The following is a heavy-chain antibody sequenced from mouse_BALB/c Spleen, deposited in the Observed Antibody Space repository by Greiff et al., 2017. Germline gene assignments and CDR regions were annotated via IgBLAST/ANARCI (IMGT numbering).Heavy chain of an antibody. V-gene: IGHV14-3*02. CDR2: IDPANGNT. Sequence: VQLKQSGAELVKPGASVKLSCTASGFNIKDTYMHWVKQRPEQGLEWIGRIDPANGNTKYDPKFQGKATITADTSSNTAYLQLSSLTSEDTAVYYCARVFITTVVDYWGQGTTLTVSS. CDR1: GFNIKDTY. CDR3: ARVFITTVVDY. J-gene: IGHJ2*01. D-gene: IGHD1-1*01.